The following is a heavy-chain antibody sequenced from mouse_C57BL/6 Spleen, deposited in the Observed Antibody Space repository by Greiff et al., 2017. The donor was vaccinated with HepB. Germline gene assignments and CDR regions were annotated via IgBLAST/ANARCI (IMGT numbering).Heavy chain of an antibody. CDR1: GYAFSSYW. CDR3: ARPLTGTFAMDY. D-gene: IGHD4-1*01. Sequence: QVQLQQSGAELVKPGASVKISCKASGYAFSSYWMNWVKQRPGKGLEWIGQIYPGDGDTNYNGKFKGKATLTADKSSSTAYMQLSSLTSEDSAVYFCARPLTGTFAMDYWGQGTSVTVSS. V-gene: IGHV1-80*01. J-gene: IGHJ4*01. CDR2: IYPGDGDT.